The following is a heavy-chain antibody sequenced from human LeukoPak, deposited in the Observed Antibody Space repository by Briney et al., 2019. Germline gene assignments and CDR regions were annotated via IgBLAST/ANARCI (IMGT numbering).Heavy chain of an antibody. J-gene: IGHJ4*02. D-gene: IGHD6-19*01. Sequence: PGGSLRLSCAASGFTFSSYAMSWVHQAPGKGLEWVSAISGSGGSTYYADSVEGRFTISRDNSKNTLYLQMNSLRAEDTAVYYCAKHSQWPVFLNWGQGTLVTVSS. CDR3: AKHSQWPVFLN. CDR2: ISGSGGST. V-gene: IGHV3-23*01. CDR1: GFTFSSYA.